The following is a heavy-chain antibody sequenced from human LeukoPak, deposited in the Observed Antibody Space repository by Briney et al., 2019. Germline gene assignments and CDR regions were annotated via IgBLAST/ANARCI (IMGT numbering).Heavy chain of an antibody. Sequence: GGSLRLSCAASGFTVSSNYMSWVRQAPGKGLEWVSVIYSGGSTYYADSVKGRFTISRDNSKNTLYLQMNSLRAEDTAVYYCAKDYVWGSYDYWGQGTLVTVSS. J-gene: IGHJ4*02. D-gene: IGHD3-16*01. V-gene: IGHV3-53*01. CDR3: AKDYVWGSYDY. CDR1: GFTVSSNY. CDR2: IYSGGST.